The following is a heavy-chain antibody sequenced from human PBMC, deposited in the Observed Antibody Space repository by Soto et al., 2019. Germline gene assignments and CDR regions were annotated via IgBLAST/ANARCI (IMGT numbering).Heavy chain of an antibody. CDR2: TYYRSRWYN. CDR3: AGTTSHYWYYMDV. V-gene: IGHV6-1*01. Sequence: SQTLSLTCAISGDSVPSNSAAWNWIRQSPSRGLEWLGRTYYRSRWYNDYAVSVRSRITVNPDTSKNQFSLQLTSVTPDDTAVYYCAGTTSHYWYYMDVWGKGTTVTVSS. D-gene: IGHD1-7*01. J-gene: IGHJ6*03. CDR1: GDSVPSNSAA.